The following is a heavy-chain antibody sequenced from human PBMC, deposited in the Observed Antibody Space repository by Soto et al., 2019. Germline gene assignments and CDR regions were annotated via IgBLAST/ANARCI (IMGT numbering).Heavy chain of an antibody. V-gene: IGHV2-70*11. J-gene: IGHJ5*02. CDR2: IDWDDDK. D-gene: IGHD2-2*01. CDR3: ARMIKYQSFDP. CDR1: GFSLSTSGMC. Sequence: SGPTLVNPTQTLTLNCTFSGFSLSTSGMCVSTIRQPPGKALEWLARIDWDDDKYYSTSLKTRLTISKDTSKNQVVLTMTNMDPVYTATYYCARMIKYQSFDPWGQGTLVTVSS.